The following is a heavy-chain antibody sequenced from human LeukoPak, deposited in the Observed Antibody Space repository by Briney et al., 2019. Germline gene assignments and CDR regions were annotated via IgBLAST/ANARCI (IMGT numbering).Heavy chain of an antibody. J-gene: IGHJ6*03. CDR2: TYYRSKWYN. D-gene: IGHD2-21*02. V-gene: IGHV6-1*01. CDR1: GDSVSSNSAA. Sequence: SQTLSLTCAISGDSVSSNSAAWNWIRQSPSRGLEWLGRTYYRSKWYNDYAVSVKSRITINPDTSKNQFSLQLNSVTPEDTAVYYCARDALVTAMGDYYYYMDVWGKGTTVTVSS. CDR3: ARDALVTAMGDYYYYMDV.